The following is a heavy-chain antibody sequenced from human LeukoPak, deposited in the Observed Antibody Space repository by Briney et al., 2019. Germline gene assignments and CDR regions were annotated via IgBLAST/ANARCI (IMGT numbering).Heavy chain of an antibody. CDR3: TASYYYGSGSAVDAFDI. CDR1: GGSISSGGYS. V-gene: IGHV4-30-2*01. CDR2: IYHSGST. Sequence: SETLSLTCAVSGGSISSGGYSWRWIRQPPGKGLEWIGNIYHSGSTYYNPSIKSRVTISVDRSKNQFSLKLSSVTAADTAVYYCTASYYYGSGSAVDAFDIWGQGTMVTVSS. J-gene: IGHJ3*02. D-gene: IGHD3-10*01.